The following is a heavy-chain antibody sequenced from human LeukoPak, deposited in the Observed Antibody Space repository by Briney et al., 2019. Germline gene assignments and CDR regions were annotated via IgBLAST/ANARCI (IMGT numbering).Heavy chain of an antibody. CDR1: GFTFSSYS. Sequence: GGSLRLSCAASGFTFSSYSMNWVRQAPGKGLEWVSSITRSSIYIYYADSVKGRFTISRDNARNSLYLQMNSLRAEDTAVYYCAKTYPSYSHYFDYWGQGTLVTVSS. J-gene: IGHJ4*02. V-gene: IGHV3-21*01. CDR3: AKTYPSYSHYFDY. CDR2: ITRSSIYI. D-gene: IGHD3-10*01.